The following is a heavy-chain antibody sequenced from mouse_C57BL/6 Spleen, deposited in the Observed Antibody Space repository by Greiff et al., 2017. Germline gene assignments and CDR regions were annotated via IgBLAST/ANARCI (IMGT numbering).Heavy chain of an antibody. CDR1: GYAFSSSW. CDR3: ARAGYEYDSAFAY. CDR2: IYPGDGDT. D-gene: IGHD2-4*01. Sequence: QVQLKESGPELVKPGASVKISCKASGYAFSSSWMNWVKQRPGKGLEWIGRIYPGDGDTNYNGKFKGKATLTADKSSSTAYMQLSSLTSEDSAVFCCARAGYEYDSAFAYWGQGTLVTVSA. V-gene: IGHV1-82*01. J-gene: IGHJ3*01.